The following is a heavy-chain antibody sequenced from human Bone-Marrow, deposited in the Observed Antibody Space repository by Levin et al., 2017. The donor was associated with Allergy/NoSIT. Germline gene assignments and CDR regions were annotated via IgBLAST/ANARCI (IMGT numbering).Heavy chain of an antibody. CDR3: ARSYGSGSYFDS. Sequence: SETLSLTCSDSGDSISRYYWSWIRQPPGKGLEWIGYISYSGSTKYNPSLKSRATMSADTSRNQFSLKLSSVTAADTARFFCARSYGSGSYFDSWGQGALVTVSS. V-gene: IGHV4-59*08. D-gene: IGHD3-10*01. CDR1: GDSISRYY. J-gene: IGHJ4*02. CDR2: ISYSGST.